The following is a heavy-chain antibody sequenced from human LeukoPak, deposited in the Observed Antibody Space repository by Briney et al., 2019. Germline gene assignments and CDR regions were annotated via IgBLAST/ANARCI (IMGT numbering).Heavy chain of an antibody. D-gene: IGHD5-18*01. V-gene: IGHV1-18*01. CDR2: ISAYNGNT. CDR3: ARCDLGPHTAMADY. Sequence: GASVKVSCKASGYTFTSYGISWVRQAPGQGLEWMGWISAYNGNTNYAQKLQGRVTMTTDTSTSTAYMELRSLRSDDTAVYYCARCDLGPHTAMADYWGQGTLVTVSS. J-gene: IGHJ4*02. CDR1: GYTFTSYG.